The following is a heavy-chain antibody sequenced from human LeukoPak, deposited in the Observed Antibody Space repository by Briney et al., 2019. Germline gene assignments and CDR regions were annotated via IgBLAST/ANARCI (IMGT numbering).Heavy chain of an antibody. Sequence: ASVKVSCKTSGHTFPTNGISWVRQAPGQGLEWMGWVVGHTGHTKYTQKFQGRVIMTTDTSTATSYMELRSLKSDDTAIYYCVTAGRLHYVLEDWGQGTLVTVSS. CDR1: GHTFPTNG. J-gene: IGHJ4*02. D-gene: IGHD1-20*01. V-gene: IGHV1-18*01. CDR3: VTAGRLHYVLED. CDR2: VVGHTGHT.